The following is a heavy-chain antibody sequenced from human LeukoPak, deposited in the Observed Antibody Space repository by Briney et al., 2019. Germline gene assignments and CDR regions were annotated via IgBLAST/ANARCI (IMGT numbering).Heavy chain of an antibody. V-gene: IGHV4-59*01. D-gene: IGHD1-1*01. J-gene: IGHJ5*02. CDR2: ISYSGST. Sequence: SETLSLTCTVSGGSISSYYWSWIRQPPGKGLEWIGYISYSGSTNFNPSLKSRVTISVDTSKNQFSPKLSSVTAADTAVYYCAREGTAGTNLNWFDPWGQGTLVTVSS. CDR3: AREGTAGTNLNWFDP. CDR1: GGSISSYY.